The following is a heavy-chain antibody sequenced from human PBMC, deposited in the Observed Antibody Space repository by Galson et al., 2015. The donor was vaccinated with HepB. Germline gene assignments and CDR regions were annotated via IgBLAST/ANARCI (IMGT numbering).Heavy chain of an antibody. CDR2: ISGSGTST. J-gene: IGHJ4*02. V-gene: IGHV3-23*01. CDR3: ASRMTNSGWFGSDY. CDR1: GFTFSSYA. D-gene: IGHD6-19*01. Sequence: SLRLSCAASGFTFSSYAMNWVRQAPGKGLEWVSTISGSGTSTYYADSVKGRFTISRDNSKNTLYLQMNSLRAEDTAVYYCASRMTNSGWFGSDYWGQGTLVTVSS.